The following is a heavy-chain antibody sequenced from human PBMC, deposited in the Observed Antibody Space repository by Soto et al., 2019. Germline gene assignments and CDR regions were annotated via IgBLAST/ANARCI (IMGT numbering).Heavy chain of an antibody. CDR1: GFIFSDHY. D-gene: IGHD4-17*01. Sequence: GRSLCLSCAATGFIFSDHYMYWVPQAPGKGLEWVGRVRNKANSYTTEYAASVKGRFTVSRDDSKNLLYLQMNSLKDEDTAVYSCARLSDYHSFGFYCWGQGNQVCVSS. CDR2: VRNKANSYTT. V-gene: IGHV3-72*01. CDR3: ARLSDYHSFGFYC. J-gene: IGHJ4*02.